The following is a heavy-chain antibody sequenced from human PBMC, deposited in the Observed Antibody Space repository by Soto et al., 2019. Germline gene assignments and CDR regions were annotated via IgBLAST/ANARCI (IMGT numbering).Heavy chain of an antibody. Sequence: SLRLSCAASGFTFDDYAMHWVRQAPGKGLEWVSGISWNSGSISYADSVKGQFTISRDNAKNSLYLQMNSLRAEDTALYYCAKGGQDSSGWYVYYYYYGMDVWGQGTTVTVSS. CDR1: GFTFDDYA. J-gene: IGHJ6*02. CDR3: AKGGQDSSGWYVYYYYYGMDV. D-gene: IGHD6-19*01. CDR2: ISWNSGSI. V-gene: IGHV3-9*01.